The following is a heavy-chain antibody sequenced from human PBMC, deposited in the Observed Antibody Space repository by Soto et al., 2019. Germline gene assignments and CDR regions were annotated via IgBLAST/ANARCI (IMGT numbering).Heavy chain of an antibody. CDR2: ISSSSSTI. J-gene: IGHJ4*02. Sequence: GGSLRLSCAASGFTFSSYSMNWVRQAPGKGLEWVSYISSSSSTIYYADSVKGRFTISRDNAKNSLYLQMNSLRAEDTAVYYCARDGYSSGWQKKYYFDYWGQGTRVTVSS. D-gene: IGHD6-19*01. V-gene: IGHV3-48*01. CDR3: ARDGYSSGWQKKYYFDY. CDR1: GFTFSSYS.